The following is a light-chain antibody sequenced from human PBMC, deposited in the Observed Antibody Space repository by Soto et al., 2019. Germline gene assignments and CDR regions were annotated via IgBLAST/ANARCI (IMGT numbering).Light chain of an antibody. CDR2: GNS. CDR3: QSYDSSLSVV. J-gene: IGLJ2*01. V-gene: IGLV1-40*01. CDR1: SSNIGASYN. Sequence: QAVVTQPPTVSVAPGQRVTISCTGSSSNIGASYNVHWYRQRPGTAPKILIYGNSNRPSGVPDRFSGSKSGTSASLAITGLQAEDEADYYCQSYDSSLSVVFGGGTKLTVL.